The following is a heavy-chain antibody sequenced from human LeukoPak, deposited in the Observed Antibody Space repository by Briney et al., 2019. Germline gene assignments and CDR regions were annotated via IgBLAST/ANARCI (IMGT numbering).Heavy chain of an antibody. CDR1: GGSIGTYY. V-gene: IGHV4-4*07. CDR2: IFTTRGA. CDR3: VRDGPSWGLL. Sequence: PSETLSLTCTVSGGSIGTYYWSWIRQPAGKGLEWIGRIFTTRGANYNPSLRSRVTMSLDTSKNLFSLKLNSVTAADTAVYYCVRDGPSWGLLWGQGALVTVPS. D-gene: IGHD7-27*01. J-gene: IGHJ4*02.